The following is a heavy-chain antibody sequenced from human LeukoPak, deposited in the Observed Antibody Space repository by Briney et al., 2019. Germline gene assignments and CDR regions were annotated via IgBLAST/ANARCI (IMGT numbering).Heavy chain of an antibody. CDR1: GFTFTTYG. CDR2: ISYDGTYK. Sequence: GGSLRLSCAASGFTFTTYGMHWVRQAPGKGLEWVAIISYDGTYKYYVDSVKGRFTISRDNSKNTLYLQMDSLRVEDTAVYYCAKDPEFWGQGTLVTVSS. CDR3: AKDPEF. J-gene: IGHJ4*02. D-gene: IGHD3-10*01. V-gene: IGHV3-30*18.